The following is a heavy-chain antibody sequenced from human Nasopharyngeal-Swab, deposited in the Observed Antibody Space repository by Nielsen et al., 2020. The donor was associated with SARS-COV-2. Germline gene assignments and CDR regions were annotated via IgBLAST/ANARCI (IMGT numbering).Heavy chain of an antibody. Sequence: GSLRLSCTVSGGSVSSGSYYWSWIRQPPGKGLEWIGYIYYSGSTNYNPSLKSRVTISVDTSKNQFSLKLSSVTAADTAVYYCARGYDSSGANAFDIWGQGTMVTVSS. CDR3: ARGYDSSGANAFDI. D-gene: IGHD3-22*01. CDR2: IYYSGST. J-gene: IGHJ3*02. V-gene: IGHV4-61*01. CDR1: GGSVSSGSYY.